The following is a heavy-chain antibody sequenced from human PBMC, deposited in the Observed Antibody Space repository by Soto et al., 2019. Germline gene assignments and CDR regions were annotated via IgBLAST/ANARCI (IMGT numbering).Heavy chain of an antibody. V-gene: IGHV2-5*02. D-gene: IGHD3-3*01. CDR2: IYWDDDK. CDR1: GFSLTTSGVG. J-gene: IGHJ4*02. CDR3: AHRVLRTVFGLVTTTAIYFDF. Sequence: QITLNESGPTQVKPRQTLTLTCTFSGFSLTTSGVGVGWIRQSPGKAPEWLALIYWDDDKRYSPSLKSRLTITKDTSKNQVVLTMADLDPADTATYYCAHRVLRTVFGLVTTTAIYFDFWGQGTPGAVS.